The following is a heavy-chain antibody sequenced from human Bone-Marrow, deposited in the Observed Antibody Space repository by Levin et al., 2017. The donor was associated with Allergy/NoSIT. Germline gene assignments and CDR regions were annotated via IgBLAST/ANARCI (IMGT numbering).Heavy chain of an antibody. CDR2: IIPIFGTA. D-gene: IGHD1-26*01. CDR1: GGTFSSYA. CDR3: AREGWELRGWFDP. J-gene: IGHJ5*02. Sequence: SVKVSCKASGGTFSSYAISWVRQAPGQGLEWMGGIIPIFGTANYAQKFQGRVTITADESTSTAYMELSSLRSEDTAVYYCAREGWELRGWFDPWGQGTLVTVSS. V-gene: IGHV1-69*13.